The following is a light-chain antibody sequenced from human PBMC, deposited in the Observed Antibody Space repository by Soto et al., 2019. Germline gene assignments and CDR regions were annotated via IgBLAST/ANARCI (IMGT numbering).Light chain of an antibody. CDR2: AAS. CDR3: QQRNSYPLT. CDR1: QGINIF. J-gene: IGKJ2*01. V-gene: IGKV1-9*01. Sequence: DIQLTQSPSFLTASVGDRVTITCRASQGINIFLDWFQQKPGKAPNLLISAASTLQSGVPSRFSGSGSGTEFTLTITSLQPEDSAAYYCQQRNSYPLTFGQGTKVEIK.